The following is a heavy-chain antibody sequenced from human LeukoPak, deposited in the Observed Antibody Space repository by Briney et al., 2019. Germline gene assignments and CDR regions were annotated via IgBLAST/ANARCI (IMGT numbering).Heavy chain of an antibody. CDR1: GGTFSSYA. D-gene: IGHD2-15*01. Sequence: ASVKVSCKASGGTFSSYAISWVRQAPGQGLEWMGGIIPISGTANYAQKFQGRVTITADESTSTAYMELSSLRSEDTAVYYCARDCSGGSCYTIDWGQGTLVTVSS. CDR3: ARDCSGGSCYTID. J-gene: IGHJ4*02. V-gene: IGHV1-69*13. CDR2: IIPISGTA.